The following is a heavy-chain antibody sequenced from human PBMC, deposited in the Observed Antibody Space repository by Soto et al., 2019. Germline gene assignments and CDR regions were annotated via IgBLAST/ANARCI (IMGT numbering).Heavy chain of an antibody. J-gene: IGHJ4*02. Sequence: SLRLSCAASGFTFSSYGMHWVRQAPGKGLEWVAVIWYDGSNKYYADSVKGRFTISRDNSKNTLYLQMNSLRAEDTAVYYCAREAGRTHFDYWGQGTLVTVSS. D-gene: IGHD6-13*01. V-gene: IGHV3-33*01. CDR3: AREAGRTHFDY. CDR1: GFTFSSYG. CDR2: IWYDGSNK.